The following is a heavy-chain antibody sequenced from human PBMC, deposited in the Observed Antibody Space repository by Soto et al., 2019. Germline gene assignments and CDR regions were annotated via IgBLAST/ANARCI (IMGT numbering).Heavy chain of an antibody. CDR2: ISVHNGNT. CDR1: DYTFISYG. Sequence: QIHLVQSGAEVKPPGASVKVSCKASDYTFISYGISWVRQAPGQGLEWMGWISVHNGNTNYQQKLQGRVSMTTNTATTTAYMELRSRRSDETAVYYCARDAVVWNGDDNYYYGLDVWGQGTTVTVSS. V-gene: IGHV1-18*01. D-gene: IGHD1-1*01. CDR3: ARDAVVWNGDDNYYYGLDV. J-gene: IGHJ6*02.